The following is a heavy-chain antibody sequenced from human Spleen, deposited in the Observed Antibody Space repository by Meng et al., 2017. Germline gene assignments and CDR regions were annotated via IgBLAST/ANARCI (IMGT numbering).Heavy chain of an antibody. CDR2: INPSGGST. CDR1: GYTFTSYY. D-gene: IGHD3-10*01. J-gene: IGHJ4*02. CDR3: ARGTPGRRYAEY. Sequence: QVQLVQSGAEVKKPGASVKGACKASGYTFTSYYMHWVRQAPGQGLEWMGIINPSGGSTSYAQKFQGRVTVTADRPTATAYMELWNLRSDDTGVYYCARGTPGRRYAEYWGQGTLVTVSS. V-gene: IGHV1-46*01.